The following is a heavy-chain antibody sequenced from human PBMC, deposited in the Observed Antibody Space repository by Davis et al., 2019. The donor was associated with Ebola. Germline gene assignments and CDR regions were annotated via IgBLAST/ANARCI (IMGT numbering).Heavy chain of an antibody. CDR2: ISSSSSYI. CDR1: GFTFSSYS. CDR3: ARERGSSGWLDTFYYYGMDV. J-gene: IGHJ6*02. Sequence: GESLKISCAASGFTFSSYSMNWVRQAPGKGLEWVSSISSSSSYIYYADSVKGRFTISRDNAKNSLYLQMNSLRAEDTAVYYCARERGSSGWLDTFYYYGMDVWGQGTTVTVSS. D-gene: IGHD6-19*01. V-gene: IGHV3-21*01.